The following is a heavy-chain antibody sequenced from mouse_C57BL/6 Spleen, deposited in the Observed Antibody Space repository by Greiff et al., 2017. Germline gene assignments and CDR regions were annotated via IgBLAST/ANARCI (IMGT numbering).Heavy chain of an antibody. Sequence: EVMLVESGGGLVKPGGSLKLSCAASGFTFSDYGMHWVRQAPEKGLEWVAYISSGSSTIYYADTVKGRFTISRDNAKNTLFLQMTSLRSEYTAMYYCARREDGYYAMDYWGQGTSVTVSS. D-gene: IGHD2-3*01. CDR2: ISSGSSTI. V-gene: IGHV5-17*01. CDR1: GFTFSDYG. CDR3: ARREDGYYAMDY. J-gene: IGHJ4*01.